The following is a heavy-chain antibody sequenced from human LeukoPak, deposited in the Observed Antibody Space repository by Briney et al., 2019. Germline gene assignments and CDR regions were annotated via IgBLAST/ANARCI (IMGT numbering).Heavy chain of an antibody. J-gene: IGHJ4*02. D-gene: IGHD5-12*01. CDR2: ISSSSSSYI. Sequence: GGSLRLPCAASGFTFSSYSMNWVRQAPGKGLEWVSSISSSSSSYIYYADSVKGRFTISRDNAKNSLYLQMNSLRAEDTAVYYCASNHIVATYEVRGPYSLGYWGQGTLVTVSS. CDR1: GFTFSSYS. CDR3: ASNHIVATYEVRGPYSLGY. V-gene: IGHV3-21*01.